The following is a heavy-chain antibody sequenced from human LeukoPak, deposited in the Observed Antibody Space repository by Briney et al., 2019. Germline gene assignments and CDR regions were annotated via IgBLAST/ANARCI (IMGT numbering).Heavy chain of an antibody. CDR2: ISYDGSNK. V-gene: IGHV3-30*04. CDR1: GFTFSSYA. CDR3: AKDQTRELGY. Sequence: GGSLRLSCAASGFTFSSYAMHWVRQAPGKGLEWVALISYDGSNKYNADSVKGRFTISRDNSKNTLYLQMNSLRAEDTAVYYCAKDQTRELGYWGQGTLVTVSS. J-gene: IGHJ4*02. D-gene: IGHD1-26*01.